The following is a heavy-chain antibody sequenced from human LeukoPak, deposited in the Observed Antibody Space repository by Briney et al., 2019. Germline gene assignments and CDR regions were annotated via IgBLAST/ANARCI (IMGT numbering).Heavy chain of an antibody. D-gene: IGHD5-18*01. CDR3: ARVHVDTANYYYYYYMDV. Sequence: PSETLSLTCTVSGGSISSYYWSWIRQPPGKGLEWIGYIYYSGSTNYNPSLKSRVTISADTSKNQFSLKLSSVTAADTAVYYCARVHVDTANYYYYYYMDVWGKGTTVTVSS. V-gene: IGHV4-59*01. CDR2: IYYSGST. J-gene: IGHJ6*03. CDR1: GGSISSYY.